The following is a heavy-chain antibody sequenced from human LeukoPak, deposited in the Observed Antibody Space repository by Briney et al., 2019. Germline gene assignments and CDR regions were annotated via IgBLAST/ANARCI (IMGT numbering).Heavy chain of an antibody. V-gene: IGHV4-59*12. CDR3: ARSNGYGLVDI. J-gene: IGHJ3*02. CDR2: IFYSGST. D-gene: IGHD3-10*01. Sequence: TSSETLSLTCTVSGASICSYFWTWIRQSPGKGLEWIGNIFYSGSTYYSPSLKSRVTISLDTSRNQFSLKLTSVTAADTAVYYCARSNGYGLVDIWGQGTMVTVSS. CDR1: GASICSYF.